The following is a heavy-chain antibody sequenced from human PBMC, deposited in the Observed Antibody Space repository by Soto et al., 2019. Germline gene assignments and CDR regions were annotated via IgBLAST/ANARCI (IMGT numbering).Heavy chain of an antibody. D-gene: IGHD3-22*01. CDR3: ARSRYYYDSSGYYHDY. J-gene: IGHJ4*02. Sequence: VGSLRLSCAASGFTFSSYWMSWVRQAPGKGLEWVANIKQDGSEKYYVDSVKGRFTISRDNAKNSLYLQMNSLRAEDTAVYYRARSRYYYDSSGYYHDYWGQGTLVTVSS. V-gene: IGHV3-7*03. CDR2: IKQDGSEK. CDR1: GFTFSSYW.